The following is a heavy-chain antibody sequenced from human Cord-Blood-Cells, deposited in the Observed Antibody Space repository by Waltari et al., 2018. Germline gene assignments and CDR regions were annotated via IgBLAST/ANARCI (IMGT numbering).Heavy chain of an antibody. D-gene: IGHD3-3*01. J-gene: IGHJ4*02. CDR1: GGSISSSSYY. CDR2: IDYSGGT. CDR3: ARGTVPDFWSGYKYYFDY. Sequence: QLQLQESGPGLVKPSETLSLTCTVSGGSISSSSYYWGWIRQPPGKGLEWIGSIDYSGGTYDNPSLKSRVTISVDTSKNQFSLKLSSVTAADTAVYYCARGTVPDFWSGYKYYFDYWGQGTLVTVSS. V-gene: IGHV4-39*01.